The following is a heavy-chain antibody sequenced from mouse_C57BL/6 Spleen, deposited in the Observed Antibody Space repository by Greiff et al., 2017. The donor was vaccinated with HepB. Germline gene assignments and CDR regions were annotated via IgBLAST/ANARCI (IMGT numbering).Heavy chain of an antibody. J-gene: IGHJ2*01. D-gene: IGHD2-4*01. V-gene: IGHV1-15*01. Sequence: VQLQQSGAELVRPGASVTLSYKASGYTFTDYEMHWVKQTPVHGLEWIGAIDPETGGTAYNQKFKGKAILTADKSSSTAYMELRSLTSEDSAVYYCKTYDYDVRFDYWGQGTTLTVSS. CDR3: KTYDYDVRFDY. CDR2: IDPETGGT. CDR1: GYTFTDYE.